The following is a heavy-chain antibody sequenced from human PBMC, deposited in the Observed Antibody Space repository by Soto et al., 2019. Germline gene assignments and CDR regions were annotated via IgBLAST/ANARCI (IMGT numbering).Heavy chain of an antibody. CDR1: GGSFSENH. CDR2: IQNTGGT. D-gene: IGHD2-2*01. V-gene: IGHV4-34*01. CDR3: ARSRKLDV. J-gene: IGHJ6*02. Sequence: QVQVQQWGAGLLKPSETLSLTCAVYGGSFSENHWSWIRQPPGKGLEWIGEIQNTGGTNYSPSLKSRVTISVDRSKNQLSLSLTSVSAADTAVYYCARSRKLDVWGQGTTVIVSS.